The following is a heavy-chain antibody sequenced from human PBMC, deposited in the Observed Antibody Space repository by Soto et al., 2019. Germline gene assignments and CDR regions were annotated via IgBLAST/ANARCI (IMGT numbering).Heavy chain of an antibody. V-gene: IGHV1-69*13. Sequence: GASVKVSCKASGVTFTSFVISWVRQAPGQGLEWMGGFIPTFGTANYAEKFQDRVTITADDSTSTAYMELSSLRSEDTAVYYCARGSCTSASCLTFDWFDPWGQGTLVTVSS. CDR1: GVTFTSFV. CDR3: ARGSCTSASCLTFDWFDP. D-gene: IGHD2-2*01. J-gene: IGHJ5*02. CDR2: FIPTFGTA.